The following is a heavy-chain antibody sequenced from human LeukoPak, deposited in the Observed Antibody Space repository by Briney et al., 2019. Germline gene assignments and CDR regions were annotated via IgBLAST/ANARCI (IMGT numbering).Heavy chain of an antibody. CDR2: IGGSGDST. CDR3: AARPPIIVGGPFDY. Sequence: GGSLRLSCAASGFTFSSYGMNWVRQAPGKGLEWVSTIGGSGDSTYYAGSVKGRFTISRDHSKNTLYLQMNSLRAEDTAVYYCAARPPIIVGGPFDYWGQGILVTVSS. V-gene: IGHV3-23*01. J-gene: IGHJ4*02. CDR1: GFTFSSYG. D-gene: IGHD2/OR15-2a*01.